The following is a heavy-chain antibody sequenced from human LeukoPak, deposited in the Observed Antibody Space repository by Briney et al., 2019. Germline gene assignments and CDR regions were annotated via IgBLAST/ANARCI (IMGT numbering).Heavy chain of an antibody. D-gene: IGHD3-10*01. CDR2: ISYDGSNK. CDR1: GFTFSSYG. J-gene: IGHJ4*02. CDR3: ARGFLWSYYFDY. Sequence: PGGSLRLSCAASGFTFSSYGMHWVRQAPGKGLEWVAVISYDGSNKYYADSVKGRFTISRDNAKNSLYLQMNSLRAEDTAVYYCARGFLWSYYFDYWGQGTLVTVSS. V-gene: IGHV3-30*03.